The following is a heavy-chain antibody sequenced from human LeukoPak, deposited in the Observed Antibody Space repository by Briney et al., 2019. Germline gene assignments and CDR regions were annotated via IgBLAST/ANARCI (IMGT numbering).Heavy chain of an antibody. CDR2: ISAYNGNT. CDR3: ARLSYYDFWSGSHGAFDI. D-gene: IGHD3-3*01. Sequence: GASVKVSCKASGYTFTGYYMHWVRQAPGQGLEWMGWISAYNGNTNYAQKLQGRVTMTTDTSTSTAYMELRSLRSDDTAVYYCARLSYYDFWSGSHGAFDIWGQGTMVTVSS. CDR1: GYTFTGYY. V-gene: IGHV1-18*04. J-gene: IGHJ3*02.